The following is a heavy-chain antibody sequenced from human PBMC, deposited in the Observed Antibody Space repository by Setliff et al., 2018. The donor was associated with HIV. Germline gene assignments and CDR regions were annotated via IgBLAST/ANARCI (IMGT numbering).Heavy chain of an antibody. V-gene: IGHV3-30*01. CDR2: ISHDGNNK. Sequence: GGSLRLSCAASGFTFSSYSFHWVRQAPGKGLEWVTVISHDGNNKFYADSVKGRFTISRDNSKDTVSLQMTSLTSDDTAMYYCARDRVETERGAFDIWGQGTMVTVSS. D-gene: IGHD2-21*02. CDR1: GFTFSSYS. J-gene: IGHJ3*02. CDR3: ARDRVETERGAFDI.